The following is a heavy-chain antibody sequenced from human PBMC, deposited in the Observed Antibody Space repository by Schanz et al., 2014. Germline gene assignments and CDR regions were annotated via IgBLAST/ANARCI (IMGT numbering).Heavy chain of an antibody. CDR2: IDRDGSRT. J-gene: IGHJ4*02. D-gene: IGHD3-10*01. CDR1: GFTFSAFG. CDR3: ARVRTIYGSGAMGY. V-gene: IGHV3-NL1*01. Sequence: HVQLVESGGGVVQPGGSLRLSCAASGFTFSAFGMHWVRQAPGKGLVWVSRIDRDGSRTNYADSVKGRFTISRDNSKNTLYLQMNSLRAEDTAVYYCARVRTIYGSGAMGYWGQGTLVTVSS.